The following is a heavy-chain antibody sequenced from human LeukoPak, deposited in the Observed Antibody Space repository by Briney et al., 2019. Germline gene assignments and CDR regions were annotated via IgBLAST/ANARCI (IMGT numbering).Heavy chain of an antibody. CDR3: AKDPGNWGYYFDY. V-gene: IGHV3-23*01. CDR2: ISGGGYST. J-gene: IGHJ4*02. CDR1: GFTFSSYA. D-gene: IGHD7-27*01. Sequence: GGSLRLSCAASGFTFSSYAMSWVRQAPGKGLEWVSAISGGGYSTYCADSVKGRFTISRDNSKTTLYLQMNSLRAEDTAVYYCAKDPGNWGYYFDYWGQGTLVTVSS.